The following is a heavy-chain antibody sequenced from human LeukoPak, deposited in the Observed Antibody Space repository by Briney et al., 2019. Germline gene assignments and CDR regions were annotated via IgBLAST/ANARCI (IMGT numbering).Heavy chain of an antibody. D-gene: IGHD1-26*01. CDR1: GGSISSGGYY. CDR3: ARGHRIVGAKRGGTFDI. J-gene: IGHJ3*02. V-gene: IGHV4-31*03. CDR2: IYYSGST. Sequence: SETLSLTCTVSGGSISSGGYYWSWIRQHPGKGLEWIGYIYYSGSTYYNPSLKSRVTISVDTSKNQFSLKLSSVTAADTAVYYCARGHRIVGAKRGGTFDIWGQGTMVTVSS.